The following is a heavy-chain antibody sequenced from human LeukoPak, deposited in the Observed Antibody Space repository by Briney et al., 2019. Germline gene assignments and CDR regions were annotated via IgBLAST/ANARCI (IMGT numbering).Heavy chain of an antibody. J-gene: IGHJ1*01. CDR1: GFTFRSNR. CDR2: VQPDGSAK. V-gene: IGHV3-7*01. D-gene: IGHD6-19*01. CDR3: ARDFFGWSSLGH. Sequence: PGGSLRLSCAASGFTFRSNRMNWVRQAPGKGLEWVAHVQPDGSAKIYADSVKGRFTISRDNAKDSVYLQMNSLGVEDTAVYYCARDFFGWSSLGHWGQGTLVTVSS.